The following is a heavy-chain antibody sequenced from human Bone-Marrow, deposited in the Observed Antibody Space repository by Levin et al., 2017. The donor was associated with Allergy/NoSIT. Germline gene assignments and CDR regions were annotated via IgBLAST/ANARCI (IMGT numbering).Heavy chain of an antibody. V-gene: IGHV3-30*18. Sequence: HAGGSLRLSCAASGFTFNTYGMHWVRQAPGTGLEWVALISYDGSNTYYVDSVKGRFTISRDNAKNTLYLQMNSLRAEDSAVYYCAKDSGDATYVDFWGQGTLVTLSS. J-gene: IGHJ4*02. D-gene: IGHD3-10*01. CDR3: AKDSGDATYVDF. CDR2: ISYDGSNT. CDR1: GFTFNTYG.